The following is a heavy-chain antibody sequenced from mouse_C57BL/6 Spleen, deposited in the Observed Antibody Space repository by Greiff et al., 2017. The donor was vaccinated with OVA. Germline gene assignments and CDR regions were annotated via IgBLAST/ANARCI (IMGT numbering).Heavy chain of an antibody. Sequence: EVKLQESGGGLVKPGGSLKLSCAASGFTFSSYAMSWVRQTPEKRLEWVATISDGGSYTYYPDNVKGRFTISRDNAKNNLYLQMSHLKSEDTAMYYCARDYSNYYFDYWGQGTTLTVSS. CDR3: ARDYSNYYFDY. J-gene: IGHJ2*01. CDR1: GFTFSSYA. D-gene: IGHD2-5*01. V-gene: IGHV5-4*01. CDR2: ISDGGSYT.